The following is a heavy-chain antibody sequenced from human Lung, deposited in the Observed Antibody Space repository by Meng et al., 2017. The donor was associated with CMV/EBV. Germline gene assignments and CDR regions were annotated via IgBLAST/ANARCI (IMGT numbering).Heavy chain of an antibody. CDR3: ARTSLGNPFDC. D-gene: IGHD7-27*01. V-gene: IGHV3-21*01. CDR1: GFIFSSYS. Sequence: LSCAASGFIFSSYSMNWVRQAPGKGLEWVSSISSSSSFIYYADVVKGRFTISRDNAKNSLYLQMKSLRADDTAVYYCARTSLGNPFDCWGQGTLVTVSS. CDR2: ISSSSSFI. J-gene: IGHJ4*02.